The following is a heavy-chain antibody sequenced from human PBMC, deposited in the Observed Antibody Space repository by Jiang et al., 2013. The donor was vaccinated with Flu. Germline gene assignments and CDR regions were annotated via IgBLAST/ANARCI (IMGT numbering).Heavy chain of an antibody. V-gene: IGHV4-38-2*02. CDR2: VYRSGST. J-gene: IGHJ4*02. Sequence: LLKPSETLSLTCSVSGFSISNGTYWGWIRQPPGKGLEWIGSVYRSGSTFYNPSLDNRVTLSIDTSKDQFSLILASVTAADTAVYYCAKALNSDASILVYYFDHWSQGSLVTVSS. CDR1: GFSISNGTY. CDR3: AKALNSDASILVYYFDH. D-gene: IGHD3-16*01.